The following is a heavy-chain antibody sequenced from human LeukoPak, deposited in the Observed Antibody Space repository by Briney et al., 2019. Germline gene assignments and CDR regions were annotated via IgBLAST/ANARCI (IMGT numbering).Heavy chain of an antibody. CDR1: GGSIRSSSSY. D-gene: IGHD3-22*01. J-gene: IGHJ5*02. Sequence: SETLTLTCTVSGGSIRSSSSYWGCNRQPPGEGLEWIGSIYYSGYSYHNPALKRRITISVDTSKNQFFLRLSSVTAADTAVYYCARGDTSGPRPHFDPWGQGTLVTVSS. CDR3: ARGDTSGPRPHFDP. CDR2: IYYSGYS. V-gene: IGHV4-39*02.